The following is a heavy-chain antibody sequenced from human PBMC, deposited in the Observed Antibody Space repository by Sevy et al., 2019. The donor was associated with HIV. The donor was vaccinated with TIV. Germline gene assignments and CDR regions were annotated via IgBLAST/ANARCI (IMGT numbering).Heavy chain of an antibody. Sequence: SETLSLTCTVSGGSISSYYWSWIRQPAGKGLEWIGRIYTSGSTNYNPSLKSRVTMSVDMSKNQFSLKLSSVTAADTAVEYCARESGYCSSTSCRSYYYYGMDVWGQGTTVTVSS. V-gene: IGHV4-4*07. J-gene: IGHJ6*02. D-gene: IGHD2-2*01. CDR1: GGSISSYY. CDR3: ARESGYCSSTSCRSYYYYGMDV. CDR2: IYTSGST.